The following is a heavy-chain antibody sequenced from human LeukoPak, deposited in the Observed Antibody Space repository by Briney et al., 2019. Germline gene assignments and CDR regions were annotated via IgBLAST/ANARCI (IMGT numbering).Heavy chain of an antibody. CDR3: TTDRYYDNSELQFQH. CDR1: GFTLNNAW. Sequence: GGSLRLSCAASGFTLNNAWMSWVRQAPGKGLEWLGRIKRETDGGTIDYAAPVKGRFTISRDDSRNTLYLQMDSLKIEDTAVYYCTTDRYYDNSELQFQHWGQGTLVTISS. J-gene: IGHJ1*01. CDR2: IKRETDGGTI. V-gene: IGHV3-15*01. D-gene: IGHD3-22*01.